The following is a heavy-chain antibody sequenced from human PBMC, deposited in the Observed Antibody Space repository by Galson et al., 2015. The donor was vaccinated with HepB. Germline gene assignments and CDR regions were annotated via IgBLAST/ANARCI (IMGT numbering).Heavy chain of an antibody. CDR2: ISYDGSNK. J-gene: IGHJ4*02. Sequence: SLRLSCAASGFTFSSYGMHWVRQAPGKGLEWVAVISYDGSNKYYADSVKGRFTISRDNSKNTLYLQMNSLRAEDTAVYYCAKDKRGSSGYYYFDYWGQGTLVTVSS. D-gene: IGHD3-22*01. CDR1: GFTFSSYG. CDR3: AKDKRGSSGYYYFDY. V-gene: IGHV3-30*18.